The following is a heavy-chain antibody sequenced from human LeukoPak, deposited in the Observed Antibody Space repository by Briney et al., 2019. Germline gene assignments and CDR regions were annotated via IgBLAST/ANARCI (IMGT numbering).Heavy chain of an antibody. D-gene: IGHD3-22*01. CDR3: ARQNGAGYYYYFDS. J-gene: IGHJ4*02. CDR2: IKKDGSEK. CDR1: GFTSSAFW. Sequence: TGGSLRLSCVASGFTSSAFWMSWVRRPPGKGLEWVANIKKDGSEKEYVDSVKGRFSIFRDNAKNSVYLQMNSLRAEDTAVYYCARQNGAGYYYYFDSWGQGTLVTVSS. V-gene: IGHV3-7*01.